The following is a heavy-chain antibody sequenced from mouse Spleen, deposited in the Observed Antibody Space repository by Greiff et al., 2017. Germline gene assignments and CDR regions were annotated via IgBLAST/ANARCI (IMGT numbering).Heavy chain of an antibody. J-gene: IGHJ2*01. Sequence: VQLQQPGAELVKPGASVKLSCKASGYTFTSYWMHWVKQRPGRGLEWIGTIDPNSGGTKYNEKFKGKATLTVDKPSSTAYMQLSSLTSEDSAVDYCARSRYYRILAYWGQGTPLTVSA. CDR3: ARSRYYRILAY. V-gene: IGHV1-72*01. CDR2: IDPNSGGT. CDR1: GYTFTSYW. D-gene: IGHD2-14*01.